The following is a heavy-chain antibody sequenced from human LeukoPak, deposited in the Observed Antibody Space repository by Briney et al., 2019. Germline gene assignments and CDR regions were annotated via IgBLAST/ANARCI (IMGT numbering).Heavy chain of an antibody. Sequence: GGSLRLSCAASGFTFDDYAMHWVRQAPGKGLEWVSGISWNSGSIGYADSVKGRFTISRDNAKNSLYLQMNSLRAEDTALYYCARDFPNDSSGYYFPGVDIWGQGTMVTVSS. D-gene: IGHD3-22*01. CDR1: GFTFDDYA. CDR3: ARDFPNDSSGYYFPGVDI. V-gene: IGHV3-9*01. J-gene: IGHJ3*02. CDR2: ISWNSGSI.